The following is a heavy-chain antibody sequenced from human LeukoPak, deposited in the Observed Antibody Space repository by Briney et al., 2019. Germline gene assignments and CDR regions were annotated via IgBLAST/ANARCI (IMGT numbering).Heavy chain of an antibody. CDR3: ARVKGITVVRGVIIKTYYFDY. Sequence: SETLSLTCTVSGGSISSYYWSWIRQPPGKGLEWVGYIYYSGSTNYNPSLKSRVTISVDTSKNQFSLKLSSVTAADTAVYYCARVKGITVVRGVIIKTYYFDYWGQGTLVTVSS. CDR1: GGSISSYY. V-gene: IGHV4-59*01. CDR2: IYYSGST. J-gene: IGHJ4*02. D-gene: IGHD3-10*01.